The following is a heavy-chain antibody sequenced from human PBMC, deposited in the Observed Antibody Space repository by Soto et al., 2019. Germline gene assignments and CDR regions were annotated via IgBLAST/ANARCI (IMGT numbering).Heavy chain of an antibody. D-gene: IGHD3-22*01. V-gene: IGHV3-23*01. CDR3: VKDDGGYTSTAPH. CDR1: GITISNYP. J-gene: IGHJ4*02. CDR2: ISGSGDRT. Sequence: EVQLLESGGGSVQAGGSLRLSCAASGITISNYPMSWVRQAPGKGLDWVSGISGSGDRTYYADSARGRFTISKDISKNSLSLQLDSLGVEDTAVYFCVKDDGGYTSTAPHWGQGTLVTVSS.